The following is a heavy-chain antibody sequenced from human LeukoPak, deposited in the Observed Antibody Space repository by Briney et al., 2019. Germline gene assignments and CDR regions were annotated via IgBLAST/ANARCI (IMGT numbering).Heavy chain of an antibody. V-gene: IGHV3-23*01. CDR3: ASRVATIEVVDY. D-gene: IGHD5-12*01. CDR1: GFTFSSYA. J-gene: IGHJ4*02. CDR2: ISSSGGST. Sequence: GGSLRLSCAASGFTFSSYAMSWVRQAPGKGLEWVSAISSSGGSTYYADSVKGRFTISRDNSKNTLYLQMNSLRAEDTAVYYCASRVATIEVVDYWGQGTLVTVSS.